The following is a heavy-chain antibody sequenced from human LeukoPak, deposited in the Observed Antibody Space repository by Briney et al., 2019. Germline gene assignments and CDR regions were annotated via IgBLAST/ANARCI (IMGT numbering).Heavy chain of an antibody. V-gene: IGHV1-8*02. Sequence: GASVKVSCKASGYTFTSYGISWVRQAPGQGLEWMGWMNPNSGNTGYAQKFQGRVTMTRNTSISTAYMELSSLRSEDTAVYYCARGNRMVRGVIISYYFDYWGQGTLVTVSS. J-gene: IGHJ4*02. CDR1: GYTFTSYG. CDR3: ARGNRMVRGVIISYYFDY. CDR2: MNPNSGNT. D-gene: IGHD3-10*01.